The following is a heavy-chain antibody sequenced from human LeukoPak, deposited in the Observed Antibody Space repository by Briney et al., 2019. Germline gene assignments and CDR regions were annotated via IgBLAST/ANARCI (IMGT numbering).Heavy chain of an antibody. J-gene: IGHJ4*02. Sequence: SETLPLTRTDSGGSISSYYWSWIRQPAGKRLEWIGRMYTSGSTNYNPSLKSRVTMSVDTSKNQFSLKLSSVTAADTAVYYCARDSGLPPNFDCWGQGTLVTVCS. CDR2: MYTSGST. CDR1: GGSISSYY. V-gene: IGHV4-4*07. CDR3: ARDSGLPPNFDC.